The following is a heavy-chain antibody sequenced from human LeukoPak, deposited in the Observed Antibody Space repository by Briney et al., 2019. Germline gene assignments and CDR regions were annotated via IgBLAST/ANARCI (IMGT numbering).Heavy chain of an antibody. CDR2: INQDGSQQ. J-gene: IGHJ4*02. CDR3: SRRLDY. CDR1: GLSLSHSW. V-gene: IGHV3-7*01. Sequence: GGSLRHSCAASGLSLSHSWMAWVRQAPGKGMECVANINQDGSQQYYVDSVKSRFTIARDHAKNSLYLQMNGLRGEDTAEYYCSRRLDYWGQGALVTVSS.